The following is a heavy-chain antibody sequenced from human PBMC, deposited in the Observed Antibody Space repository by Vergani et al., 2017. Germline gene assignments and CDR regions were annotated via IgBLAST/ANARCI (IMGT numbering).Heavy chain of an antibody. CDR2: VSFRGDT. CDR1: GASVNSYY. J-gene: IGHJ4*02. CDR3: ARVSLLLHIFDY. V-gene: IGHV4-59*02. D-gene: IGHD2-21*01. Sequence: QLQLQESGPGLVKPSETLSLTCTVSGASVNSYYWSWIRQPPGKGLEWMGYVSFRGDTLYDPSVKGRMTISLNTSSNQFSLKLSSVTAADTAVYYCARVSLLLHIFDYWGQGTLVTVSS.